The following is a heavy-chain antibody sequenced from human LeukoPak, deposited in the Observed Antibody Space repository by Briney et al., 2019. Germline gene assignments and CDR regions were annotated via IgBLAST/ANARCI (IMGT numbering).Heavy chain of an antibody. J-gene: IGHJ3*02. V-gene: IGHV3-21*01. CDR1: GFTFSSYS. CDR2: ISSSSSYI. Sequence: GGSLRLSCAASGFTFSSYSMNWVRHAPGKGLEWVSSISSSSSYIYYADSVKGRFTISRDNAKNSLYLQMNSLRAEDTAVYYCARETGPDDAFDIWGQGTMVTVSS. CDR3: ARETGPDDAFDI.